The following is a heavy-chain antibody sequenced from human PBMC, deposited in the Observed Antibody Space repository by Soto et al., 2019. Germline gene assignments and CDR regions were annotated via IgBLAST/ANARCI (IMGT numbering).Heavy chain of an antibody. CDR1: SVSNAW. CDR3: TTAWIDY. Sequence: SVSNAWMNWVRQAPGKGLEWVGRIKSKTDGGTTDYAEPVKGRFTISRDDSKNTLYLQMNSLKTEDTAVYYCTTAWIDYWGQGTLVNVSS. J-gene: IGHJ4*02. V-gene: IGHV3-15*07. D-gene: IGHD1-1*01. CDR2: IKSKTDGGTT.